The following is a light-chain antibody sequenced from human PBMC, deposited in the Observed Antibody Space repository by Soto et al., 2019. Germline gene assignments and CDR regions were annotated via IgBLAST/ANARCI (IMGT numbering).Light chain of an antibody. CDR1: QIVSNV. J-gene: IGKJ1*01. Sequence: IQMTQSPNTLSSSQGDRVTITCRASQIVSNVLAWFQQKPGKGPELLIYDVSNLQSGVPSRFSGSGSGTEFTLTISSLQPDDFAVYYCQQYYRYPWTFGQGTIVDIK. CDR3: QQYYRYPWT. V-gene: IGKV1-5*01. CDR2: DVS.